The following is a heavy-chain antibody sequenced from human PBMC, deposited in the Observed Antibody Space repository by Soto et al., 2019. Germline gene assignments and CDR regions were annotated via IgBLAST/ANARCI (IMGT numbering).Heavy chain of an antibody. D-gene: IGHD3-16*01. V-gene: IGHV4-4*07. CDR1: GVSLSSFY. Sequence: QVQLQESGPGLVRASETLSLSCTVSGVSLSSFYWNWIRQPAGGGLECIGCVYVYGIPTYNPSLKIRITLSLHPSNNQFSLNLRSVTAADTALYFCAADTGGGARAFEYWGQGMLATVSS. CDR3: AADTGGGARAFEY. CDR2: VYVYGIP. J-gene: IGHJ4*02.